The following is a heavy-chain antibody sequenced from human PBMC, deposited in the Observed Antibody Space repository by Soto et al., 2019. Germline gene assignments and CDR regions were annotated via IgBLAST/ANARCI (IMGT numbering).Heavy chain of an antibody. CDR1: GFTFSNAW. J-gene: IGHJ6*02. Sequence: GGSLRLSCAASGFTFSNAWMSWVRQAPGKGLEWVGRIKSKTDGGTTDYAAPVKGRFTISRDDSKNTLYLQMNSLKTEDTAVYYCTTDKTLVPTYGMDVWGQGTTVTVSS. V-gene: IGHV3-15*01. CDR2: IKSKTDGGTT. D-gene: IGHD5-12*01. CDR3: TTDKTLVPTYGMDV.